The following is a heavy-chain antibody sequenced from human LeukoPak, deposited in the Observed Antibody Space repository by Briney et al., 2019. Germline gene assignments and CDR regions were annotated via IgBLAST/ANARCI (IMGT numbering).Heavy chain of an antibody. CDR3: ATSGGFNSPRHY. V-gene: IGHV4-59*01. D-gene: IGHD3-16*01. CDR2: VCYNGTT. Sequence: SXTCXVXXDSISSYFWAWIRQPPGKGLEWIGYVCYNGTTNYNPSLRNRVAISIDTSKNQFSLKLNSATAADTAVYYCATSGGFNSPRHYWGQGTLVTVSS. J-gene: IGHJ4*02. CDR1: XDSISSYF.